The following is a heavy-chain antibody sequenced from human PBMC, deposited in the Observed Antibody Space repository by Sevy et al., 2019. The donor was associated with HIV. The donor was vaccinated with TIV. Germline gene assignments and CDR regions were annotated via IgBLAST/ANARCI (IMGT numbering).Heavy chain of an antibody. Sequence: SETLSLTCTVSGGTISSSSYRWGWIRQPPGKGREWVGSIYHTGAADDNPSLKRRDTMSVDTSKNQFSLQVGSVTAADTAVYYCARWYGNNFDYWGQGALVTVSS. CDR3: ARWYGNNFDY. V-gene: IGHV4-39*01. D-gene: IGHD3-10*01. J-gene: IGHJ4*02. CDR2: IYHTGAA. CDR1: GGTISSSSYR.